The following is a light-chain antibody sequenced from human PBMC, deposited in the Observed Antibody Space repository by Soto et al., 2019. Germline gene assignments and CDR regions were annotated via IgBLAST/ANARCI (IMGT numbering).Light chain of an antibody. CDR1: QSVSTY. CDR3: QQRDSWWT. J-gene: IGKJ1*01. CDR2: GAS. V-gene: IGKV3-11*01. Sequence: EIVLTQSPGTLSLSPGEGATLSCRASQSVSTYLAWYQQKPGQAPRLLIYGASNRATGVAARFSGSGSGTDFTLTISSLEPEDSAVYYCQQRDSWWTFGQGTKVDNK.